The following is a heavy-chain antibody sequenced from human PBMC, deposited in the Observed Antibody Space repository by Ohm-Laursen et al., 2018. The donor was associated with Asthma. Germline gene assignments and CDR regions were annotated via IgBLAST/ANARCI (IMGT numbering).Heavy chain of an antibody. CDR1: GFTFSSYG. V-gene: IGHV3-30*03. Sequence: SLRLSCTASGFTFSSYGMHWVRQAPGKGLEWVAVISYDGSNKYYADSVKGRFTISRDNSKNTLYLQMNSLRSEDTAVYYCARVGIVGATFDYWGQGTLVTVSS. J-gene: IGHJ4*02. D-gene: IGHD1-26*01. CDR3: ARVGIVGATFDY. CDR2: ISYDGSNK.